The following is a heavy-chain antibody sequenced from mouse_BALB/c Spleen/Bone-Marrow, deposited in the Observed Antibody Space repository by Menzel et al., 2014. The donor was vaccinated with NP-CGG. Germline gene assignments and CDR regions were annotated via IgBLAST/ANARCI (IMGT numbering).Heavy chain of an antibody. D-gene: IGHD2-10*02. CDR1: GFSLTSYG. Sequence: VKLMESGPGLVAPSQSLSITCTVSGFSLTSYGVHWVRQPPGKGLEWLVVIWSDGNTTYNSALKSRLSISKDNSKSQVFLKMNSLQTDDTAMYYCARSPYGNYAMDYWGQGTSVTVSS. CDR3: ARSPYGNYAMDY. CDR2: IWSDGNT. J-gene: IGHJ4*01. V-gene: IGHV2-6*02.